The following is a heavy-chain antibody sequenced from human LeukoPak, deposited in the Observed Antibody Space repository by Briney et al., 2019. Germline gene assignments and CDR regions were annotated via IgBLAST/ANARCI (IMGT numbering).Heavy chain of an antibody. CDR3: ARDSSSRDYGDYPNDY. Sequence: PGRSLRLSYAASGFTFSSYAMHWVRQAPGKGLEWVAVISYDGSNKYYADSVKGRFTISRDNSKNTLYLQMNSLRAEDTAVYYCARDSSSRDYGDYPNDYWGQGTLVTVSS. CDR2: ISYDGSNK. CDR1: GFTFSSYA. D-gene: IGHD4-17*01. J-gene: IGHJ4*02. V-gene: IGHV3-30-3*01.